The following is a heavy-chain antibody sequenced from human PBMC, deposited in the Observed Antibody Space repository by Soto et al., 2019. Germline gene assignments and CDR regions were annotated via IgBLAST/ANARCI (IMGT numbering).Heavy chain of an antibody. J-gene: IGHJ4*02. CDR3: ARSGGVVIDY. Sequence: QVQLQASGPGLVKPSEPLSLTCTVSGGSVSSGSYYWSWIRQPPVKGLEWIGYINYSGSTNNNPSLKSRVTISVDTCKNQVSLKLSSVTAADTAVYYCARSGGVVIDYWVQGTLVIVSS. D-gene: IGHD2-21*01. CDR2: INYSGST. V-gene: IGHV4-61*01. CDR1: GGSVSSGSYY.